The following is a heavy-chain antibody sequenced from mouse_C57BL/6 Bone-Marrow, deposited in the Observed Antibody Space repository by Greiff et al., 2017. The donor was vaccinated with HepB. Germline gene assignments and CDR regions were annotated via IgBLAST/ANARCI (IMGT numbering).Heavy chain of an antibody. CDR3: ARGDYGSSYPYFDY. V-gene: IGHV5-16*01. CDR2: INYDGSST. CDR1: GFTFSDYY. D-gene: IGHD1-1*01. Sequence: EVKLMESEGGLVQPGSSMKLSCTASGFTFSDYYMAWVRQVPEKGLEWVANINYDGSSTYYLDSFKSRFIISRDNAKNILYLQMSSLKSEDTATYYCARGDYGSSYPYFDYWGQGTTLTVSS. J-gene: IGHJ2*01.